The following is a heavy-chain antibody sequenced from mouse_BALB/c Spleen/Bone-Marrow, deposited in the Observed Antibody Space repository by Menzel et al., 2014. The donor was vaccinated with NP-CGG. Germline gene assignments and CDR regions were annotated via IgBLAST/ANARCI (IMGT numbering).Heavy chain of an antibody. CDR3: ARSLDDYDAMDY. D-gene: IGHD2-3*01. CDR2: ISRGGSYT. Sequence: EVKLMESGGGLVKPGGSLKLPWAVSGFTFSSYAMSWVRQNPEKRLERGANISRGGSYTYYADSGNGRLTISRDNAKNTLYLQMSSLRSEDTAMYYCARSLDDYDAMDYWGQGTSVTVSS. V-gene: IGHV5-9-1*01. CDR1: GFTFSSYA. J-gene: IGHJ4*01.